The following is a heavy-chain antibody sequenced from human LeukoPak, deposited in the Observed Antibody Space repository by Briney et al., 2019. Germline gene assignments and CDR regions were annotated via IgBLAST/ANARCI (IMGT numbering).Heavy chain of an antibody. CDR1: GGSFSGYY. V-gene: IGHV4-34*01. D-gene: IGHD3-22*01. CDR3: ARDSPSFRDSSGYYNLERVY. Sequence: KPSETLSLTCAVYGGSFSGYYWSWIRQPPGKGLEWIGEINHSGSTNYNPSLKSRVTISVDTSKNQFSLKLSSVTAADTAVYYCARDSPSFRDSSGYYNLERVYWGQGTLVTVSS. CDR2: INHSGST. J-gene: IGHJ4*02.